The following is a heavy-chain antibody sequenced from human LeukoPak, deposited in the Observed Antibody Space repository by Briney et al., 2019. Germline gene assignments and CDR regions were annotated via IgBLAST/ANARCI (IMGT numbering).Heavy chain of an antibody. CDR2: INHSGST. J-gene: IGHJ4*02. V-gene: IGHV4-34*01. CDR3: ARGGYCSGGSCYGGAFDY. CDR1: GGSFRGYY. D-gene: IGHD2-15*01. Sequence: SETLSLTCAVYGGSFRGYYWSWIRPPPGKGLEWIGEINHSGSTNYNPSLKSRVTISVDTSKNQFSLKLSSVTAADTAVYYCARGGYCSGGSCYGGAFDYWGQGTLVTVSS.